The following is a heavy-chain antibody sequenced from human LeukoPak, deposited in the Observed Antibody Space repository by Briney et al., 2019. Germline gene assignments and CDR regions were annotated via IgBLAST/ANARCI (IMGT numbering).Heavy chain of an antibody. Sequence: TGGSLRLSCSASGLSFSDYGMHWVRQAPGKGLEWVAVISYDGSNKYYADSVKGRFTISRHSSKNTLYLQMNSLRAEDTAVYYCARDSESVAGTLLFDCWGQGTLVTVSS. D-gene: IGHD6-19*01. V-gene: IGHV3-30*03. CDR2: ISYDGSNK. CDR1: GLSFSDYG. CDR3: ARDSESVAGTLLFDC. J-gene: IGHJ4*02.